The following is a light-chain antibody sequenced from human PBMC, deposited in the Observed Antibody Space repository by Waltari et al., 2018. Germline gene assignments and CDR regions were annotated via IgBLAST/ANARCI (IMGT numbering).Light chain of an antibody. CDR2: GKN. CDR1: SPRSYY. V-gene: IGLV3-19*01. Sequence: SSELTQDPAVSVALGQTVRITCQGDSPRSYYASWYQQKPGQAPVLVIYGKNNRPSGIPDRFSGSSSGNTASLTITGAQAEDEADYYCNSRDSSGNLLFGTGTKVTVL. J-gene: IGLJ1*01. CDR3: NSRDSSGNLL.